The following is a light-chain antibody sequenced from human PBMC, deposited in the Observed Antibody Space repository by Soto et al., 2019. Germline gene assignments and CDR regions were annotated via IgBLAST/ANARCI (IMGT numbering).Light chain of an antibody. CDR3: QQYLSHPSCT. CDR2: DVY. J-gene: IGKJ2*02. Sequence: DLQVTQSPSTLSASVGDRVTITCRASQSLNGWLAWYQQKPGKAPKLLIYDVYNLESGVPSRFSGSGSGTEFTLTISSLQPDDFATYYCQQYLSHPSCTFGQGTKLEIE. V-gene: IGKV1-5*01. CDR1: QSLNGW.